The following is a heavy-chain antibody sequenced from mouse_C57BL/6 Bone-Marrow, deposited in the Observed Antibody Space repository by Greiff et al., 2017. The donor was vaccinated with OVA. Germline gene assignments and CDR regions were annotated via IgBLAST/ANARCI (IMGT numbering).Heavy chain of an antibody. CDR2: IWSGGST. V-gene: IGHV2-4*01. CDR3: AIARADYYGSSFWFAY. CDR1: GFSLTSYG. D-gene: IGHD1-1*01. J-gene: IGHJ3*01. Sequence: VQLKQSGPGLVQPSQSLSITCTVSGFSLTSYGVHWVRQPPGKGLEWLGVIWSGGSTDYNAAFISRLSISKDNSKSQVFFKMNSLQADDTAIYYCAIARADYYGSSFWFAYWGQGTLVTVSA.